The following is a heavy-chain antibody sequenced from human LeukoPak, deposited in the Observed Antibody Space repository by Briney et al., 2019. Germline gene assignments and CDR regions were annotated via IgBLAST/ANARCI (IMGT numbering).Heavy chain of an antibody. D-gene: IGHD3-10*01. CDR1: GAFISSNY. V-gene: IGHV4-4*07. J-gene: IGHJ5*01. CDR2: IYSSGST. CDR3: ARGSLGGDS. Sequence: KSSETLSLTCTVSGAFISSNYWSWIRQPAGKGLEWIGRIYSSGSTNSNPSLKSRVTMSVDTSKNQFSLKLISVTAADTAVYYCARGSLGGDSWGQGTLVIVSS.